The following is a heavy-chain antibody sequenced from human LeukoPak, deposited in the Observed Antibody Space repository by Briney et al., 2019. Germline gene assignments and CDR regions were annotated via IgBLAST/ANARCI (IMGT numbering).Heavy chain of an antibody. CDR2: ISGSVGST. V-gene: IGHV3-23*01. D-gene: IGHD6-13*01. CDR1: GFTFSSYA. J-gene: IGHJ4*02. Sequence: GGSLRLSCAASGFTFSSYAMSWVRQAPGKGLEWVSAISGSVGSTYYADSVKGLFTISRDHSKNTLYLQMNSLRAEDTAVYYCAKDLQGTTGSAAAGTGDYWGQGTLVTVSS. CDR3: AKDLQGTTGSAAAGTGDY.